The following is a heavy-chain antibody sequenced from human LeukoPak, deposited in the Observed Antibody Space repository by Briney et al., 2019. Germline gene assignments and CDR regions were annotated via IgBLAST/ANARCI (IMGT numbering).Heavy chain of an antibody. V-gene: IGHV3-23*01. CDR1: GFTFSCYA. J-gene: IGHJ4*02. D-gene: IGHD6-19*01. CDR2: ISGSGGST. Sequence: GGSLRLSCAASGFTFSCYAMSWVRQAPGKGLEWVSAISGSGGSTYYADSVKGRFTISRDNSKNTLYLQMNSLRAEDTAVYYCAKGLYSSGWYDLDYWGQGTQVTVSS. CDR3: AKGLYSSGWYDLDY.